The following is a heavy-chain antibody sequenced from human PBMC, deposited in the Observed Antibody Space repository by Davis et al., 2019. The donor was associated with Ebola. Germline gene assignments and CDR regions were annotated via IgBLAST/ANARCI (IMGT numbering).Heavy chain of an antibody. CDR3: ARLGDYCSSTSCRRELYYYYGMDV. Sequence: SVKVSCKASGGTFSSYAISWVRQAPGQGLEWMGGIIPIFGTANYAQKFQGRVTITADESTSTAYMELSSLRSEDTAVYYCARLGDYCSSTSCRRELYYYYGMDVWGQGTTVTVSS. V-gene: IGHV1-69*13. CDR2: IIPIFGTA. CDR1: GGTFSSYA. D-gene: IGHD2-2*01. J-gene: IGHJ6*02.